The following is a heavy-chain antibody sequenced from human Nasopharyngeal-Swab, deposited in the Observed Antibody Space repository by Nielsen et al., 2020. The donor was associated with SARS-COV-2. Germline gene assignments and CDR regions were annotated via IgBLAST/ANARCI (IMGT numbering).Heavy chain of an antibody. V-gene: IGHV4-34*01. Sequence: SETLSLTCAVYGGSFSGYYWSWIRQPPGKGLEWIGEINHSGSTNYNPSLKSRVTMSVDTSKNQFSLKLSSVTAADTAVYYCASSIAAAGTRDYWGQGTLVTVSS. CDR1: GGSFSGYY. CDR3: ASSIAAAGTRDY. D-gene: IGHD6-13*01. CDR2: INHSGST. J-gene: IGHJ4*02.